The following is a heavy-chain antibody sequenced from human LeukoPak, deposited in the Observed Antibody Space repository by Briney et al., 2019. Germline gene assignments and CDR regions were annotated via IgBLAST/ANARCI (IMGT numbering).Heavy chain of an antibody. D-gene: IGHD3-3*01. CDR1: GFTFSSYN. V-gene: IGHV3-48*03. J-gene: IGHJ4*02. CDR2: ISSSGRII. Sequence: GGSLRLSCAASGFTFSSYNMNWVRQAPGKGLEWISYISSSGRIIYYADSVKGRFTISRDNAMNSLYLQMNSLRAEDTAVYYCAREIGAYGYWGQGTLVTVSS. CDR3: AREIGAYGY.